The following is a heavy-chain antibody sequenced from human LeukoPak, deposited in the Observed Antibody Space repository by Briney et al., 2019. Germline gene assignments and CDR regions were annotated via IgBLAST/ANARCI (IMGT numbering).Heavy chain of an antibody. J-gene: IGHJ4*02. CDR3: ASARSAYYYDSSGYYPFDY. CDR2: MNPNSGNT. Sequence: ASVKVSCKASGYTFTSYDINWVRQATGQGLEWMGWMNPNSGNTGYAQKFQGRVTMTRNTSISTAYMELSSLRSEDTAVYYCASARSAYYYDSSGYYPFDYWGQGTLVTVSS. CDR1: GYTFTSYD. D-gene: IGHD3-22*01. V-gene: IGHV1-8*01.